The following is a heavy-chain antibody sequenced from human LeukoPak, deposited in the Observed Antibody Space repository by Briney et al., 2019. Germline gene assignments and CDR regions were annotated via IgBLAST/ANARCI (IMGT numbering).Heavy chain of an antibody. J-gene: IGHJ4*02. CDR1: GGSISSGSYY. CDR2: IYYSGST. V-gene: IGHV4-39*03. D-gene: IGHD3-10*01. Sequence: SQTLSLTCTVSGGSISSGSYYWGWIRQPPGKGLEWIGSIYYSGSTYYNPSLKSRVTISVDTSKNQFSLKLSSVTAADTAVYYCSGRLEELVSGVDYWGQGTLVTVSS. CDR3: SGRLEELVSGVDY.